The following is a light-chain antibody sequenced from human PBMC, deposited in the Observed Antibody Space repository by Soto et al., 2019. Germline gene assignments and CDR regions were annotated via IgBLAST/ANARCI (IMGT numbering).Light chain of an antibody. CDR1: QSVSSSF. CDR3: QQYGSSPWT. CDR2: GAS. J-gene: IGKJ1*01. Sequence: EIVLTQSPGTLSLSPGERATLSCRASQSVSSSFLAWYQQKPDQAPRLLIYGASSRATGIPDRFSGSGSGTDFTLTISRLEPEDFVVYYCQQYGSSPWTFGQGTKVEIQ. V-gene: IGKV3-20*01.